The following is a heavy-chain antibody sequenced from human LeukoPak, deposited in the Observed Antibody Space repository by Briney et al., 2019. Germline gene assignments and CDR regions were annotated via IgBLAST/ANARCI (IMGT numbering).Heavy chain of an antibody. V-gene: IGHV1-18*01. Sequence: ASVKLSCKASGSTFTSYDISWVRQAPGQGLEWMGWISAYNGNTNYAQKFQGRVTMTTDTSTSTGYMGMRSLRSDDTAVYYCARAGLYSGSYGGEYWGEGTLVTVSS. CDR2: ISAYNGNT. J-gene: IGHJ4*02. D-gene: IGHD1-26*01. CDR1: GSTFTSYD. CDR3: ARAGLYSGSYGGEY.